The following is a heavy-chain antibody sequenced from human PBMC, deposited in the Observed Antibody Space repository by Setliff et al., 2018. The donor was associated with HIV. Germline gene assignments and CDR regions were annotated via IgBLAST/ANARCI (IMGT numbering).Heavy chain of an antibody. D-gene: IGHD3-16*01. CDR2: INNRGDRT. Sequence: PSETLSLTCTVYGGSFSNYYTNWIRQAPGKGLEWVSGINNRGDRTDYADSVKGRFTISRDNSKNTVDLQMNSLTVEDTAVYYCAKDLAANIYDFSALYYVPYPVGSWGQGTLVTVSS. CDR1: GGSFSNYY. J-gene: IGHJ5*02. CDR3: AKDLAANIYDFSALYYVPYPVGS. V-gene: IGHV3-23*01.